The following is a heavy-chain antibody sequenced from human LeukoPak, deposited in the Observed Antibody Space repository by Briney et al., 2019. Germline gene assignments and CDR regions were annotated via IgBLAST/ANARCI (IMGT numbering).Heavy chain of an antibody. CDR3: ARLDSSGYYWDAFDI. Sequence: PSQTLSLTCTVSGASISSGDYYWSWIRQPPGMGLDWIGYIYYSWSTYYNPSLKSRVTRSVATSKTQSSLKLSSVTAADTAVYYCARLDSSGYYWDAFDIWGQGTMVTVSS. V-gene: IGHV4-30-4*01. J-gene: IGHJ3*02. CDR2: IYYSWST. D-gene: IGHD3-22*01. CDR1: GASISSGDYY.